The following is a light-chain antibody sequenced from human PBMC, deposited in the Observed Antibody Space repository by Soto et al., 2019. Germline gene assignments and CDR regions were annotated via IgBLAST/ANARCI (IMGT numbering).Light chain of an antibody. CDR1: ISDVGAYNY. CDR3: SSYTITRTVL. J-gene: IGLJ2*01. V-gene: IGLV2-14*03. CDR2: DVI. Sequence: QSALTQPASMSGSPGQSITLSCTGTISDVGAYNYVSWYQQHPGKAPKLMIFDVINRPSGVSNRFSGSKSGNTASLTISGLQAEDEAEYYCSSYTITRTVLFGGGTKLTVL.